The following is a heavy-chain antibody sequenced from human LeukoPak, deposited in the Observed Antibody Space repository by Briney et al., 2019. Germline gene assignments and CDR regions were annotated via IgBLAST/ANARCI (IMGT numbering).Heavy chain of an antibody. J-gene: IGHJ4*02. CDR3: ARDLRIAARTDY. CDR2: ISSSSYI. CDR1: GFTFSSYS. D-gene: IGHD6-6*01. V-gene: IGHV3-21*01. Sequence: NPGGSLRLSCAASGFTFSSYSMNWVRQAPGKGLEWVSSISSSSYIYYADSVKGRFTISRDNAKNSLYLQMNSLRAEDTAVYYCARDLRIAARTDYWGQGTPVTVSS.